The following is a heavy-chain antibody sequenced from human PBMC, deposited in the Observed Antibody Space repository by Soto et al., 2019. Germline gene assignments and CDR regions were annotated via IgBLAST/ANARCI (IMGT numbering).Heavy chain of an antibody. CDR3: ARPKPLTYGDYGFDS. J-gene: IGHJ4*02. CDR1: GFTFSSYW. V-gene: IGHV3-74*01. D-gene: IGHD4-17*01. CDR2: INSDGSST. Sequence: PCGSLRLSYAASGFTFSSYWMHRVLQAPGKGLVWVSRINSDGSSTSYADSVKGRFTISRDNAKNTLYLQMSSLRAEDTAVYYCARPKPLTYGDYGFDSWGQGILVTVSS.